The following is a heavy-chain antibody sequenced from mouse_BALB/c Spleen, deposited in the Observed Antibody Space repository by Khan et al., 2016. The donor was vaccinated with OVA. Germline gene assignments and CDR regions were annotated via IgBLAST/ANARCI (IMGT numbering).Heavy chain of an antibody. CDR1: GFTFSSFG. CDR3: ARGNWAY. V-gene: IGHV5-17*02. J-gene: IGHJ2*01. CDR2: INSGSSTI. Sequence: VQLMESGGGLVQPGGSRKLSCAASGFTFSSFGMHWVRQAPEKGLEWVAYINSGSSTIYYADPVKDRFTISRDNPKNTLFLQMTSLRSEDTAMYYCARGNWAYWGQGTTLTVSS. D-gene: IGHD4-1*01.